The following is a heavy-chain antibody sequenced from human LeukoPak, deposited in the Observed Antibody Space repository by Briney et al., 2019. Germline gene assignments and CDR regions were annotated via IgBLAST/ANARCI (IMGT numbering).Heavy chain of an antibody. CDR3: ATSSSSYMDV. J-gene: IGHJ6*03. D-gene: IGHD6-13*01. CDR2: INHSGST. Sequence: SSETLSLTCAVYGGSFSGYYWSWIRQPPGKGLEWIGEINHSGSTNYNPSLKSRVTISVDTSKNQFSLKLSSVTAADTAVYYCATSSSSYMDVWGKGTTVTISS. CDR1: GGSFSGYY. V-gene: IGHV4-34*01.